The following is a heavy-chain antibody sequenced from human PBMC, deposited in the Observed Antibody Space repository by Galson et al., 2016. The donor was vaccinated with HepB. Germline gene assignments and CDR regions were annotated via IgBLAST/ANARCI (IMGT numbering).Heavy chain of an antibody. J-gene: IGHJ4*02. CDR2: IYYSGST. D-gene: IGHD6-13*01. V-gene: IGHV4-59*01. CDR3: VRDRGSAAGFDY. CDR1: GGSISNYY. Sequence: ETLSLTCTVSGGSISNYYWSWIRQPPGKGLEWIAYIYYSGSTSQNPSLKSRVTISVDTSKNQFSLQLRSVTAADTAVYYCVRDRGSAAGFDYWGQGTLVTVSS.